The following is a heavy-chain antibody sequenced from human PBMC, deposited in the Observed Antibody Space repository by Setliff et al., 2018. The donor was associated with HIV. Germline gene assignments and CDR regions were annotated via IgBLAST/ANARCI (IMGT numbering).Heavy chain of an antibody. J-gene: IGHJ4*02. Sequence: ETLSLSCVTSGFMFSSYWMTWVRQAPGKGLEWVANIKEDGSEKYYSDSVKGRFTISRDNAKNSLYLQVNSLGPEDTAVYFCARVWDYCGGACFYFDYWGQGTPVTVSS. CDR2: IKEDGSEK. CDR1: GFMFSSYW. D-gene: IGHD2-21*02. CDR3: ARVWDYCGGACFYFDY. V-gene: IGHV3-7*01.